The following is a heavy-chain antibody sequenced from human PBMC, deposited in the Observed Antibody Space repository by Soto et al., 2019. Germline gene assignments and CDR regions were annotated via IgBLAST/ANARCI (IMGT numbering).Heavy chain of an antibody. Sequence: QVQLVQSGPEVKKPGSSVKVSCKASGYSFTGYYIHWVRQAPGQGLEWMGWINPDSGATNYAQNFQGRVTLTSDTSISTASMDLTSLTSDDTAVYYCARGDYGTGGYPFPYFDYWGQGTLVIVSS. V-gene: IGHV1-2*02. J-gene: IGHJ4*02. CDR3: ARGDYGTGGYPFPYFDY. CDR1: GYSFTGYY. D-gene: IGHD2-8*02. CDR2: INPDSGAT.